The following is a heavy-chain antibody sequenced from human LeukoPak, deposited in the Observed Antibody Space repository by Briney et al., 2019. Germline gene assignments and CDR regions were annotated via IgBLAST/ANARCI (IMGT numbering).Heavy chain of an antibody. CDR2: INPSGGST. V-gene: IGHV1-46*01. D-gene: IGHD4-17*01. CDR3: ARRNDYGDYGGGFDP. J-gene: IGHJ5*02. Sequence: GASVKVSCKASGYTFTSYYMHWVRQAPGQGLEWMGIINPSGGSTSYAQKFQGRVTMTRDMSTSTVYMELSSLRSEDTAVYYCARRNDYGDYGGGFDPWGQGTLVTVSS. CDR1: GYTFTSYY.